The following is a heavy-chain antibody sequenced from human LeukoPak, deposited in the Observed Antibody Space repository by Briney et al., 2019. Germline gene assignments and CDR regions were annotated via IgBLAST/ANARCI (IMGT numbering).Heavy chain of an antibody. D-gene: IGHD5-18*01. V-gene: IGHV3-7*01. Sequence: AGGSLRLSCAASGFTFSSYWMSWVRQAPGKGLEWVANIKQDGSEKYYVDSVKGRFTISRDNAKNSLYLQMNSLRAEDTAVYYCARARGYSYGYEAYYFDYWGQGTLVTVSS. J-gene: IGHJ4*02. CDR3: ARARGYSYGYEAYYFDY. CDR1: GFTFSSYW. CDR2: IKQDGSEK.